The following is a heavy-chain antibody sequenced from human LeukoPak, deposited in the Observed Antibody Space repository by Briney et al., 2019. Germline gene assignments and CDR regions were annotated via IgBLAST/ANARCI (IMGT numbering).Heavy chain of an antibody. CDR3: ARLDYGFWSGYPIDY. D-gene: IGHD3-3*01. CDR2: IKQDGSEK. Sequence: GGSLRLSCAASGFTFSSYWMSWVRQAPGKGLGWVANIKQDGSEKYYVDSVKGRFTISRDNAKNSLYLQMNSLRAEDTAVYYCARLDYGFWSGYPIDYWGQGTLVTVSS. J-gene: IGHJ4*02. V-gene: IGHV3-7*01. CDR1: GFTFSSYW.